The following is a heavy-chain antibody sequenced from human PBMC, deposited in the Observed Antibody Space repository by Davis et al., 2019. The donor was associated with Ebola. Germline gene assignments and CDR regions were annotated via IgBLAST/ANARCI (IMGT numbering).Heavy chain of an antibody. CDR1: GGSISSSSYY. CDR3: ARGPLVYAIRYYYGMDV. D-gene: IGHD2-8*01. V-gene: IGHV4-39*07. CDR2: IYYSGST. Sequence: MPSETLSLTCTVSGGSISSSSYYWGWIRQPPGKGLEWIGSIYYSGSTYYNPSLKSRVTISVDTSKNQFSLKLSSVTAADTAVYYCARGPLVYAIRYYYGMDVWGQGTTVTVSS. J-gene: IGHJ6*02.